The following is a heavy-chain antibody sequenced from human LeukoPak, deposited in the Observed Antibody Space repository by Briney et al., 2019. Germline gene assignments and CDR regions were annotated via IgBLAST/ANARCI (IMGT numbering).Heavy chain of an antibody. CDR2: ISSSGIST. CDR1: GFTFSSYA. D-gene: IGHD4-11*01. J-gene: IGHJ4*02. V-gene: IGHV3-23*01. CDR3: AKNWADYSFDY. Sequence: GGSLRLSCAASGFTFSSYAMSWVRQAPGKGLEWVSGISSSGISTYYADSVKGRFTISRDNSKNTLYLQMNSLRAEDTAVYYCAKNWADYSFDYWGQGTLVTVSS.